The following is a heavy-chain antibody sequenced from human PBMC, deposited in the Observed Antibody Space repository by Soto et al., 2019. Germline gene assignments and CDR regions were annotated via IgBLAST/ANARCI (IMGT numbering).Heavy chain of an antibody. D-gene: IGHD3-3*01. CDR3: ARAPETPPIFVVVRPYFFDF. CDR1: GGSISSGGSY. J-gene: IGHJ4*01. Sequence: QVQLQESGPGLVKSSQTLSLTCTVSGGSISSGGSYWSWIRQRPGKGLEWIGYIFYSDSFYYTPSLKGRVLILADTSKNQFTLKLSSVTDADTAVYYCARAPETPPIFVVVRPYFFDFWGHGTLVTVSS. CDR2: IFYSDSF. V-gene: IGHV4-31*03.